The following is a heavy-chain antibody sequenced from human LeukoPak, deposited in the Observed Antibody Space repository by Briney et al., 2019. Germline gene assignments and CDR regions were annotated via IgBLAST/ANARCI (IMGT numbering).Heavy chain of an antibody. CDR1: GYTFTSYG. CDR2: ISAYNGNT. V-gene: IGHV1-18*01. D-gene: IGHD2-21*02. CDR3: ARDGMAYCGGDCYPDY. Sequence: AASVKVSCKASGYTFTSYGISWVRQAPGQGLEWMGWISAYNGNTNYAQKLQGRVTMTTDTSTSTAYMELRSLRSDDTAVYYCARDGMAYCGGDCYPDYWGQGTLVTVSS. J-gene: IGHJ4*02.